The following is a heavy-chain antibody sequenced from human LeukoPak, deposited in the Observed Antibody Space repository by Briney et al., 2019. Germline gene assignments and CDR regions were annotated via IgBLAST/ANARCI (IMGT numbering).Heavy chain of an antibody. D-gene: IGHD3-22*01. CDR1: GFTFSSYA. V-gene: IGHV3-23*01. J-gene: IGHJ4*02. CDR2: ISGSGGST. Sequence: GGSLRLSCAASGFTFSSYAMSWVRQAPGKGLEWVSAISGSGGSTYYADSVKGRFTTSRDNSKNTLYLQMNSLRAEDTAVYYCAKEPYDSSGYRQTPDFDYWGQGTLVTVSS. CDR3: AKEPYDSSGYRQTPDFDY.